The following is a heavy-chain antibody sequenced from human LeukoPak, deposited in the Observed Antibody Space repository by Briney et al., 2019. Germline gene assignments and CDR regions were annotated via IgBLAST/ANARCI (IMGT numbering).Heavy chain of an antibody. CDR2: IYDTGST. J-gene: IGHJ4*02. CDR3: AGTLKWLSFDQ. V-gene: IGHV4-59*08. Sequence: SETLSLTCTVSGGSISNYYWRWIRQPPGKGLEWIGNIYDTGSTNYNPSLKSRLTILLDTSKNQLPLKLSSVTAADTAVYYCAGTLKWLSFDQWGQGTLVTVAS. D-gene: IGHD2-8*01. CDR1: GGSISNYY.